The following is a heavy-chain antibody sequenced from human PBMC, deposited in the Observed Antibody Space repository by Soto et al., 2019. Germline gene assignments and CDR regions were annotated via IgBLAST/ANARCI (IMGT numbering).Heavy chain of an antibody. Sequence: QVQLVQSGAEVKKPGSSVKVSCKASGGTFSSYAISWVRQAPGQGLEWMRGIIPIFGTANYAQKFQGRVTITADESMRTGYMGLSSLRSEDTAVYYCARWEHTPSHSYYYYGMDVWGQGTTVTVSS. D-gene: IGHD1-26*01. J-gene: IGHJ6*02. CDR3: ARWEHTPSHSYYYYGMDV. CDR2: IIPIFGTA. CDR1: GGTFSSYA. V-gene: IGHV1-69*01.